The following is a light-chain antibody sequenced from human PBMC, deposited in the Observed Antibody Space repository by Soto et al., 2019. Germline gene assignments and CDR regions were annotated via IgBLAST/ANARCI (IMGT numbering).Light chain of an antibody. V-gene: IGLV2-14*03. CDR1: TNDVGGYNY. CDR3: SSSTRSYPWI. J-gene: IGLJ3*02. CDR2: GVT. Sequence: QSVLTQPASVSGSPGQSITISCSGTTNDVGGYNYVSWYQQHPGKAPKLLIYGVTDRPSGVSSRFSESKSGNAASLTISGLQAEDEGDYYCSSSTRSYPWIFGGGTQLTVL.